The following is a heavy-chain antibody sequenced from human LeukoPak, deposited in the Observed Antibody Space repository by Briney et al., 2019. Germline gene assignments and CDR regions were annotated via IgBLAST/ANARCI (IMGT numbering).Heavy chain of an antibody. Sequence: TGGSLRLSCAASGFTFSSYAMSWVRQAPGKGLEWVSAISGSGGSTYYADSVKGRFTISRDNSKNTLYLQMNSLRAEDTAVYYCARGNRGPSLYYYYGMDVWGQGTTVTVSS. J-gene: IGHJ6*02. V-gene: IGHV3-23*01. CDR1: GFTFSSYA. CDR3: ARGNRGPSLYYYYGMDV. D-gene: IGHD2/OR15-2a*01. CDR2: ISGSGGST.